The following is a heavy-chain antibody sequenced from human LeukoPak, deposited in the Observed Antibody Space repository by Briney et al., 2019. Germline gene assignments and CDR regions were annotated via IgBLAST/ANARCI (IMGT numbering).Heavy chain of an antibody. D-gene: IGHD3-10*01. CDR3: ARDTPPSWFGELPRLLGAFDI. CDR2: INPSGGST. J-gene: IGHJ3*02. CDR1: GYTFTSYY. V-gene: IGHV1-46*01. Sequence: GASVKVSCKASGYTFTSYYMHWVRQAPGQGLEWMGIINPSGGSTSYAQKFQGRVTITADESTSTAYMELSSLRSEDTAVYYCARDTPPSWFGELPRLLGAFDIWGQGTMVTVSS.